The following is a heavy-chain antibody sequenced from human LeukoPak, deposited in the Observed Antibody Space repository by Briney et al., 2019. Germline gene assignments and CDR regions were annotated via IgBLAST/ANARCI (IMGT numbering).Heavy chain of an antibody. D-gene: IGHD5-24*01. Sequence: PGGSLRLSCAASGFTFSSYAMSWVRQAPGKGLEWVSAISGSGGSTYYADSVKGRFTISRDNSKNTLYLQMNSLRAEDTAVYYCAKDQWLQNKGSPGFDYWGQGTLVTVSS. CDR2: ISGSGGST. CDR1: GFTFSSYA. V-gene: IGHV3-23*01. J-gene: IGHJ4*02. CDR3: AKDQWLQNKGSPGFDY.